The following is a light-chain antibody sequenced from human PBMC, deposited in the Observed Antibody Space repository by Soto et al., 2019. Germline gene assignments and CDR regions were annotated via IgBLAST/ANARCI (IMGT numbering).Light chain of an antibody. CDR1: QGISNY. CDR2: AAS. Sequence: DIQMTQSPSSLSASVGDRVTITCRASQGISNYLAWYQQKPGKVPKLLIYAASTLQSGVPSRFSGSGSGTDFTITISSLQPEDVATYYCQKYNRAPVTFGPGTKVDI. CDR3: QKYNRAPVT. V-gene: IGKV1-27*01. J-gene: IGKJ3*01.